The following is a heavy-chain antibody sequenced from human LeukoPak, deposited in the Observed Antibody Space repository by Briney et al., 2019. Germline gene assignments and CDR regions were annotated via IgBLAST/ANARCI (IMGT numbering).Heavy chain of an antibody. CDR2: INTYKGNT. D-gene: IGHD2-21*02. J-gene: IGHJ5*02. V-gene: IGHV1-18*01. CDR3: VRDQRVGVTAFYRPFDP. Sequence: ASVKVSCKASGYTFTDFGISWVRQAPGQGLEWMGWINTYKGNTIYAQKFQGRFTMTIDTSTRTAYMVLRSLRSDDTAIYYCVRDQRVGVTAFYRPFDPWGQGTSVTVSS. CDR1: GYTFTDFG.